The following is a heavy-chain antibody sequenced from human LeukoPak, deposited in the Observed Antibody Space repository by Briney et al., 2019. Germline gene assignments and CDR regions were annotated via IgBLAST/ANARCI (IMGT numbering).Heavy chain of an antibody. V-gene: IGHV3-13*01. J-gene: IGHJ5*02. CDR3: ARVGGFDP. CDR2: IGTDGDT. D-gene: IGHD2-15*01. CDR1: GFTFSSYD. Sequence: PGGSLRLSCAASGFTFSSYDMHWVRHATGKGLEWVSAIGTDGDTFYPGSVKGRFTISRDNAENSLYLQMNSLRAEDTAVYYCARVGGFDPWGQGTLVTVSS.